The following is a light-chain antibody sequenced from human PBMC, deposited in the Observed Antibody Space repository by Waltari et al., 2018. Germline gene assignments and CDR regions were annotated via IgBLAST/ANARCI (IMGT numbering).Light chain of an antibody. CDR1: QSLLHSDGKTY. J-gene: IGKJ4*01. Sequence: DIVMTQTPLSLSVIPGQPASISCKSSQSLLHSDGKTYLYWYLQKPGPSPHLLMSEVSHRFSGVPDRFSGSGSGTDFTLKISRVEAEDVGVYYCLQSIEVTGLTFGGGTRVEIK. CDR3: LQSIEVTGLT. CDR2: EVS. V-gene: IGKV2D-29*02.